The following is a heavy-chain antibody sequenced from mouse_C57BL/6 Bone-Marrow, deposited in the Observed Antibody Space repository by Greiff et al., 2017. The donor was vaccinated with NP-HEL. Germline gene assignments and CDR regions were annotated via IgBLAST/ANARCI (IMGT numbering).Heavy chain of an antibody. V-gene: IGHV5-12*01. CDR3: ARSLYYGSSVFAY. D-gene: IGHD1-1*01. J-gene: IGHJ3*01. CDR2: ISNGGGST. CDR1: GFTFSDYY. Sequence: EVQLVESGGGLVQPGGSLKLSCAASGFTFSDYYMYWVRQTPEKRLEWVAYISNGGGSTYYPDTVKGRFTISRDNAKNTLYLQMSRLKSEDTAMYYCARSLYYGSSVFAYWGQGTLVTVSA.